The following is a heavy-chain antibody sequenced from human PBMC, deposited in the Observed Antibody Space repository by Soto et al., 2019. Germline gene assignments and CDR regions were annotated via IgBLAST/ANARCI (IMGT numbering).Heavy chain of an antibody. V-gene: IGHV3-53*04. CDR2: IYSDGST. CDR3: ARDPYYDSSGYLASNGMDV. CDR1: GFTVSSNY. D-gene: IGHD3-22*01. Sequence: EVQLVESGGGLVQPGGSLILSCAASGFTVSSNYMSWVRQAPGKGLEWVSVIYSDGSTYYADSVKGRFTISRHNSKNTLYLQMNSLRAEDTAVYYCARDPYYDSSGYLASNGMDVWGQGTTVTVSS. J-gene: IGHJ6*02.